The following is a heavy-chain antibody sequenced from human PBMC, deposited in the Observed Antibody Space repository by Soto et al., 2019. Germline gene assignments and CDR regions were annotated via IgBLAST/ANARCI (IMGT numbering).Heavy chain of an antibody. Sequence: PGDSLKISCKGSGYSFTSYWIGWVRQMPGKGLEWMGIIYPGDSDTRYSPSFQGQVTISADKSISTAYLQWSSLKASDTAMYYCAIREGYMVRGVLPQYNWFDPWGQGTMVTVS. V-gene: IGHV5-51*01. D-gene: IGHD3-10*01. CDR2: IYPGDSDT. CDR3: AIREGYMVRGVLPQYNWFDP. J-gene: IGHJ5*02. CDR1: GYSFTSYW.